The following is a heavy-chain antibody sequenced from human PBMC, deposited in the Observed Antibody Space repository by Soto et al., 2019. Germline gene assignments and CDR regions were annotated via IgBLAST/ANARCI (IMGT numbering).Heavy chain of an antibody. CDR3: AADLRAAAGYYYYYYGMDV. D-gene: IGHD6-13*01. CDR2: IVVGSGNT. V-gene: IGHV1-58*01. J-gene: IGHJ6*02. Sequence: ASVKVSCKASGFTFTSSAVQWVRQARGQRLEWIGWIVVGSGNTNYAQKFQERVTITRDMSTSTAYMELSSLRSEDTAVYYCAADLRAAAGYYYYYYGMDVWGQGTTVTVSS. CDR1: GFTFTSSA.